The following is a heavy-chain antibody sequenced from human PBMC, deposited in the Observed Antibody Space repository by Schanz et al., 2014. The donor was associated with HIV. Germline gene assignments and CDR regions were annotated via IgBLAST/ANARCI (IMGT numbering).Heavy chain of an antibody. D-gene: IGHD3-22*01. CDR3: ARSYYYDGSPLPLDS. Sequence: QLQLQESGPGLVRPSETLSLTCSVFGGSISSSNYYWGWIRQPPGKGLEWIGYIYYSGSTNYNPPLKRRVTISVDPSKTQFSLKLSSVTAADTAVYYCARSYYYDGSPLPLDSWGQGTLVTVSS. CDR1: GGSISSSNYY. J-gene: IGHJ4*02. CDR2: IYYSGST. V-gene: IGHV4-61*05.